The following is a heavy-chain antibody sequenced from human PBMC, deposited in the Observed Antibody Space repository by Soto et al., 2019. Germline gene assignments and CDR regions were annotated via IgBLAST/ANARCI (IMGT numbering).Heavy chain of an antibody. J-gene: IGHJ4*02. CDR2: IGPASGDT. V-gene: IGHV1-2*02. CDR3: GRGRRGQLVVFY. D-gene: IGHD3-16*01. CDR1: GYTFTGHY. Sequence: ASVKVSCKASGYTFTGHYIHWVRQAPGQGPEWMGEIGPASGDTRYAQKFQGRVTMTRVTSITTVYMEWNNLSPDDTAVYYCGRGRRGQLVVFYWGQGTPLTASS.